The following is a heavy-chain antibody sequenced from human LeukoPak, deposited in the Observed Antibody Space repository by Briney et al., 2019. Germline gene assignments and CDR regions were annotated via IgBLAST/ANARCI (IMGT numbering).Heavy chain of an antibody. CDR1: GFTFSSYG. Sequence: GGSLRRSCAASGFTFSSYGMHWVRQAPGKGLEWVAVISYDGSNKYYADSVKGRFTISRDNSKNTLYLQMNSLRAEDTAVYYCAKSGWEYQLLCEFDYWGQGTLVTVSS. V-gene: IGHV3-30*18. CDR2: ISYDGSNK. CDR3: AKSGWEYQLLCEFDY. J-gene: IGHJ4*02. D-gene: IGHD2-2*01.